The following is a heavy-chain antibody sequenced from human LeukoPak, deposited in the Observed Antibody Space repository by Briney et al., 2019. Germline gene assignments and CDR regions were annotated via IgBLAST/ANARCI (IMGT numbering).Heavy chain of an antibody. CDR2: ISAYNGNT. CDR3: ARAESGSGWYGDWFDP. D-gene: IGHD6-19*01. V-gene: IGHV1-18*01. CDR1: GYTFTSYG. Sequence: ASVKVSCKASGYTFTSYGIGWVRQAPGQGLEWMGWISAYNGNTNYAQKLQGRVTMTTDTSTSTAYMELRSLRSDDTAVYYCARAESGSGWYGDWFDPWGQGTLVTVSS. J-gene: IGHJ5*02.